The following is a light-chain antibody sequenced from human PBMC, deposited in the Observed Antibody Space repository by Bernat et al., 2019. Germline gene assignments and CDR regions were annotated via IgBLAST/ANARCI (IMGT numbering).Light chain of an antibody. CDR2: DVS. CDR1: SSDVGAYNY. J-gene: IGLJ3*02. CDR3: SSVSTTSTPVV. Sequence: QSALTQPASVFGSPGQSITLSCTGTSSDVGAYNYVSWYQQHPGKAPKLMIFDVSNRPSGVSDRFSGSKSGNTASLTISGLRAEDEADYYCSSVSTTSTPVVFGGGTKLTGL. V-gene: IGLV2-14*03.